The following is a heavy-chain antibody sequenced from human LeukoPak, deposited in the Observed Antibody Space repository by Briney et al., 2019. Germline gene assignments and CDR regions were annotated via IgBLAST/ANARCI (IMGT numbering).Heavy chain of an antibody. CDR3: ARRYSSSWYFDF. CDR1: GGSISSYY. V-gene: IGHV4-59*01. Sequence: NPSETLSLTCTVSGGSISSYYWSWIRQPPGKGLEWIGYIYYSGSTDYNPSLRSRVTISGDTSKNQLSLKLRSVTAAGTAVYYCARRYSSSWYFDFWGQGTLVTVSS. J-gene: IGHJ4*02. CDR2: IYYSGST. D-gene: IGHD6-13*01.